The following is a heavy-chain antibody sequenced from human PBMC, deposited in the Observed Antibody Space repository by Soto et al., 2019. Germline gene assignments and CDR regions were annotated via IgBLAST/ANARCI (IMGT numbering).Heavy chain of an antibody. CDR1: GGSFSDYY. V-gene: IGHV4-34*01. D-gene: IGHD5-12*01. CDR2: INNSGNT. J-gene: IGHJ4*02. Sequence: RLSETLSLTCAVYGGSFSDYYWNWIRQPPGKGLEWIGEINNSGNTNYNPSLKSRVTISVDTSKNQFSLKLSSVTAADTAVYYCARGRVLKIWRLGRGSDYWGQGTLVTVSS. CDR3: ARGRVLKIWRLGRGSDY.